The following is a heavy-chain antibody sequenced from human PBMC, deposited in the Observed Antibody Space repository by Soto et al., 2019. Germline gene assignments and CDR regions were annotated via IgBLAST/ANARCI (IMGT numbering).Heavy chain of an antibody. CDR1: GGTFSSDT. CDR2: IIPILGMA. CDR3: AREASYDAFDI. J-gene: IGHJ3*02. Sequence: SVKVSCKTSGGTFSSDTFSWVRQAPGQGLEWVGRIIPILGMANNAQNFEGRVTFTADKNTNTAYMELTWLRSEDTAVYYCAREASYDAFDIWGQGTLVTVSS. V-gene: IGHV1-69*04.